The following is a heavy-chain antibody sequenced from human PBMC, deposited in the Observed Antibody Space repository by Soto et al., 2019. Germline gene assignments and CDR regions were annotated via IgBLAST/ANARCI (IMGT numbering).Heavy chain of an antibody. V-gene: IGHV3-74*01. J-gene: IGHJ4*02. CDR2: ITSDGSSA. CDR1: GFTFSSYW. CDR3: ARDTIAAAGDFDC. Sequence: EVQLVESGGGLVQPGGSLRLSCAASGFTFSSYWMHWVRQAPGKGLVWVSRITSDGSSASYADSVKGRFTISRDNXKNTLYLQMNSLRAEDTAVYYCARDTIAAAGDFDCWGQGTLVTVSS. D-gene: IGHD6-13*01.